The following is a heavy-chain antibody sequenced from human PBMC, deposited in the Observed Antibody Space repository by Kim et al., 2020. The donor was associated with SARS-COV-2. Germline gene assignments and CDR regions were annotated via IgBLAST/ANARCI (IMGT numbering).Heavy chain of an antibody. Sequence: GGSLRLSCAASGFTFSSYDMHWVRQATGKGLEWVSAIGTAGDTYYPGSVKGRFTISRENAKNSLYLHMNSLRAGDTAVYYCARAPAVVRLDDAFDIWGQGTMVTVSS. D-gene: IGHD2-2*01. CDR2: IGTAGDT. J-gene: IGHJ3*02. CDR1: GFTFSSYD. V-gene: IGHV3-13*01. CDR3: ARAPAVVRLDDAFDI.